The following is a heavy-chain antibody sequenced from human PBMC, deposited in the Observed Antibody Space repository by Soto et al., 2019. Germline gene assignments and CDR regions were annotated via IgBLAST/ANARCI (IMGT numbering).Heavy chain of an antibody. CDR2: IKSKTDGGTT. V-gene: IGHV3-15*01. J-gene: IGHJ3*02. D-gene: IGHD4-17*01. Sequence: EVQLVESGGGLVKPGGSLRLSCAASGFTFSNAWMSWVRQAPGKGLEWVGRIKSKTDGGTTDYAAPVKGRFTISRDDSNNTLYLQMNSLKTEDTAVYYCTTHDYGDYGAFDIWGQGTMVTVSS. CDR1: GFTFSNAW. CDR3: TTHDYGDYGAFDI.